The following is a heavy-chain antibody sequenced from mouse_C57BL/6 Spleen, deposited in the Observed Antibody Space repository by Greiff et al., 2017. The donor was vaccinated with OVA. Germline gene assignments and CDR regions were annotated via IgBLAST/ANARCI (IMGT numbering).Heavy chain of an antibody. Sequence: EVQVVESGGGLVQPGGSMKLSCVASGFTFSNYWMNWVRQSPEKGLEWVAQIRLKSDNYATHYAESVKGRFTISRDDSKSSVYLQMNNVRPEDTGIYNCKGWLLTDYYAMDDWGKGTTVTVSS. J-gene: IGHJ4*01. CDR1: GFTFSNYW. V-gene: IGHV6-3*01. CDR3: KGWLLTDYYAMDD. D-gene: IGHD2-3*01. CDR2: IRLKSDNYAT.